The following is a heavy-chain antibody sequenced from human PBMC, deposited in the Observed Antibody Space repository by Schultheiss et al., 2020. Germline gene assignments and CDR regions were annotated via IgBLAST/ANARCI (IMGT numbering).Heavy chain of an antibody. J-gene: IGHJ6*02. CDR1: GGSISSYY. V-gene: IGHV4-59*08. D-gene: IGHD1-26*01. CDR3: ARRRIVGAYYYGMDV. CDR2: IYYSGST. Sequence: SQTLSLTCTVSGGSISSYYWSWIRQPPGKGLEWIGYIYYSGSTNYNPSLKSRVTISVDTSKNQFSLKLSSVTAAGTAVYYCARRRIVGAYYYGMDVWGQGTTVTVSS.